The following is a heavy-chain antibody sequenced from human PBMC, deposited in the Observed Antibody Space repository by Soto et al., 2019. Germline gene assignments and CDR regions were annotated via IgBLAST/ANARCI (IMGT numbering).Heavy chain of an antibody. CDR2: IKQDGSEK. CDR3: ARGDVVVPAAGGFDP. J-gene: IGHJ5*02. Sequence: GGSLRLSCAASGFTFSSYWMSWVRQAPGKGLEWVANIKQDGSEKYYVDSVKGRFTISRDNAKNSLYLQMNSLRAEDTAVYYCARGDVVVPAAGGFDPWGQGTLVTVSS. CDR1: GFTFSSYW. V-gene: IGHV3-7*05. D-gene: IGHD2-2*01.